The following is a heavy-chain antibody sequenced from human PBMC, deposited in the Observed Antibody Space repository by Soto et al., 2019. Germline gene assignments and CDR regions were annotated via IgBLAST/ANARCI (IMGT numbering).Heavy chain of an antibody. J-gene: IGHJ4*02. CDR2: VNANSGTA. CDR1: GYTFSTYD. V-gene: IGHV1-8*01. CDR3: ARGWGRWPPEKPRDY. Sequence: QVQLVQSGAEVRWPGASVKVSCEASGYTFSTYDINWVRQAPGQGLEWMGWVNANSGTAGYAQKFQGRVTRTTSSSLRTAYMELNSLRSEDTAVYYCARGWGRWPPEKPRDYWGQGTLVTVSS. D-gene: IGHD3-16*01.